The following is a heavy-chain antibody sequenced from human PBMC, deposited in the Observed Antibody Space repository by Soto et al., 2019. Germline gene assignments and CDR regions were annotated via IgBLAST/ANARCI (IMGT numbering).Heavy chain of an antibody. CDR1: GFALSNYA. CDR2: ISGSGDLR. J-gene: IGHJ4*02. Sequence: GGSLRLSCAASGFALSNYAISWVRQAPEKGLEWVSDISGSGDLRHYADSVKGRLTISRDNSKNTVYLQMNSLTAEDTAIYYCVKESRAVPAKEHFDFWGQGTRVTVSS. CDR3: VKESRAVPAKEHFDF. D-gene: IGHD6-19*01. V-gene: IGHV3-23*01.